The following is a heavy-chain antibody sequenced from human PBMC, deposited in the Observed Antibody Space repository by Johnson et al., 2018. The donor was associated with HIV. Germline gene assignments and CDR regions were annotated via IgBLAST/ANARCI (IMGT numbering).Heavy chain of an antibody. D-gene: IGHD5-24*01. CDR3: ERDQGGSSMRWLQSTGFAFDI. J-gene: IGHJ3*02. CDR2: LNSDGSSV. CDR1: GFTFSSYW. V-gene: IGHV3-74*01. Sequence: VQLVESGGGVVQPGRSLRLSCAASGFTFSSYWMHWVRQAPGKGLMWVSRLNSDGSSVSYADFVKGRFTVSRDSAKNTLYLQMNSLRAEDTAVYYCERDQGGSSMRWLQSTGFAFDIWGQGTMLTVSS.